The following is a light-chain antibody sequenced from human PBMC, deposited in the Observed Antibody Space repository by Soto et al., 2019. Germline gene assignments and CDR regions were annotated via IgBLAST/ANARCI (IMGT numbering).Light chain of an antibody. Sequence: EIVLTQSPGTLSLSPGERATLSCRASQSVTSSYLAWYQQKPGQAPRLLIYGVSSRATGIPDRFSGSGSGTDFTLTISSLEPEDFAVYYCQHYGTSSWTFGRGTKVEVK. V-gene: IGKV3-20*01. CDR2: GVS. CDR1: QSVTSSY. J-gene: IGKJ1*01. CDR3: QHYGTSSWT.